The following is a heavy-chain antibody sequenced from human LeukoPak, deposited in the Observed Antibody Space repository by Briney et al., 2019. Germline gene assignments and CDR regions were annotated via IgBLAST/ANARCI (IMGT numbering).Heavy chain of an antibody. J-gene: IGHJ4*02. Sequence: GGSLRLSCAASGFTFGSYGMHWVRQVPGKGLEWLAVVSYDEIDKQYTDSVRGRFTVSRDNPKNTLYLQMNSLRREDTAVYHCARDQGYDSTWPYYFDYWGQGTLVTVSS. CDR2: VSYDEIDK. CDR1: GFTFGSYG. D-gene: IGHD3-22*01. CDR3: ARDQGYDSTWPYYFDY. V-gene: IGHV3-30*03.